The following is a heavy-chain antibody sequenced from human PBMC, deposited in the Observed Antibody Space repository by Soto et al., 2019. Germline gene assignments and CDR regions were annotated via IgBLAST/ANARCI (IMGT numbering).Heavy chain of an antibody. CDR3: AREDKTFFCPGGTGPPRGGIDV. J-gene: IGHJ6*02. V-gene: IGHV4-59*01. D-gene: IGHD2-8*02. Sequence: PSETLSLTCTVSGGSMNNYYWSWIRQPPGKGLEWIGYIYSSGSTNYSPSLSSRVTMSLDTSKSQFSLRLDSVSAADTAVYYCAREDKTFFCPGGTGPPRGGIDVGAQGTTVTVS. CDR2: IYSSGST. CDR1: GGSMNNYY.